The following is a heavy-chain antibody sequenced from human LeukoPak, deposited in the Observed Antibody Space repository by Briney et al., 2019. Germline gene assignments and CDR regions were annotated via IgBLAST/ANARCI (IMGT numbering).Heavy chain of an antibody. V-gene: IGHV4-39*07. D-gene: IGHD3-10*01. CDR3: ARGRKYYYGSGSYWYYYYMDV. CDR2: IYYSGST. Sequence: SETLSLTCTVSGGSISSSSYYWGWIRQPPGKGLEWIGSIYYSGSTYYNPSLKSRVTISVDTSKNQFSLKLSSVTAADTAVYYCARGRKYYYGSGSYWYYYYMDVWGKGTTVTVSS. J-gene: IGHJ6*03. CDR1: GGSISSSSYY.